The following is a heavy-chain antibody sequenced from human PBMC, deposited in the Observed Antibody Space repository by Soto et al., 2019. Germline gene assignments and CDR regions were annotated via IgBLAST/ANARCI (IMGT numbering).Heavy chain of an antibody. CDR3: ARAHAENYDFWSGYYIFDY. CDR2: IYYSGST. D-gene: IGHD3-3*01. CDR1: GGSISSYY. J-gene: IGHJ4*02. V-gene: IGHV4-59*01. Sequence: PSETLSLTCTVSGGSISSYYWSWIRQPPGKGLEWIGYIYYSGSTNYNPSLKSRVTISVDTSKNQFSLKLSSVTAADTAVYYCARAHAENYDFWSGYYIFDYWGQGTLVTVSS.